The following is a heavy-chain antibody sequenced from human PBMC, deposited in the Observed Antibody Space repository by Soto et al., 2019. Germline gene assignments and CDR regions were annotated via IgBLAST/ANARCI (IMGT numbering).Heavy chain of an antibody. V-gene: IGHV3-21*01. CDR3: AGRYYDSSGYYDY. J-gene: IGHJ4*02. Sequence: EVQLVESGGGLVKPGGSLRLSCAASGFTFSSYSMNWVRQAPGKGLEWVSSISSRSSYIYYADSVKGRFTISRDNAKNSLYLQMNSLRAEDTAVYYCAGRYYDSSGYYDYWGQGTLVTVSS. CDR2: ISSRSSYI. CDR1: GFTFSSYS. D-gene: IGHD3-22*01.